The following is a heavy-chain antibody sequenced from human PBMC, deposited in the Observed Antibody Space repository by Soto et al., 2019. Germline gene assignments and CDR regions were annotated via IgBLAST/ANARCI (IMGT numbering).Heavy chain of an antibody. V-gene: IGHV3-23*01. D-gene: IGHD5-12*01. CDR2: ISGSGGST. J-gene: IGHJ3*02. CDR3: ASHKGSIGLGYNGAFDI. CDR1: EFTFSSHT. Sequence: PGGSLRLSCVDSEFTFSSHTMCWVRQAPGKGLEWVSGISGSGGSTWDADSVKGRFTISRDNSKNTLYLQMNSLRAEDTAVYYCASHKGSIGLGYNGAFDIWGQGTMGTVSS.